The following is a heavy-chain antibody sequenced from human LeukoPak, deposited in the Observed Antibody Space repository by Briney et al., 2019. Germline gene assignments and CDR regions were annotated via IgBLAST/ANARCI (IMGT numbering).Heavy chain of an antibody. J-gene: IGHJ4*02. D-gene: IGHD2-2*02. Sequence: GGSLRLSCAASGFTFSSYSMNWVRQTPGKGLEWVSSISSSSSYIYYADSVKGRFTISRDNAKNSLHLQMSSLRAEDTAVYYCARVYTKSLDYWGQGTLVTVSS. CDR2: ISSSSSYI. CDR1: GFTFSSYS. V-gene: IGHV3-21*01. CDR3: ARVYTKSLDY.